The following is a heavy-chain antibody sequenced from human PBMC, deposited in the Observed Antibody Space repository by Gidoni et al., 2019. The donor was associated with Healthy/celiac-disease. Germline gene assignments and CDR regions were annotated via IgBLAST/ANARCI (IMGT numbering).Heavy chain of an antibody. CDR1: GGPISSSY. Sequence: QVQLQESGPGLVKPSETLSLTGTVSGGPISSSYWSWIRQPPGKGLEWIGYIYYSGSTNYNPSLKSRVTISVDTSKNQFSLKLSSVTAADTAVYYCARVRGSSWYKVDYWGQGTLVTVSS. CDR2: IYYSGST. J-gene: IGHJ4*02. CDR3: ARVRGSSWYKVDY. D-gene: IGHD6-13*01. V-gene: IGHV4-59*01.